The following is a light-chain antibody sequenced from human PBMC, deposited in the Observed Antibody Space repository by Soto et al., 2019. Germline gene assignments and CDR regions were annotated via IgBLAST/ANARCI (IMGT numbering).Light chain of an antibody. Sequence: EIVLTQSPGTLSLSPGERATLSCRASQSVSSGDLAWCQQKRGQAPRLLIYGASSRPTGIPDRFSGSGSGTDFTITLSRLEPEDLSVYYCQQYGSSRITFGQGTRLEMK. CDR2: GAS. J-gene: IGKJ5*01. CDR1: QSVSSGD. CDR3: QQYGSSRIT. V-gene: IGKV3-20*01.